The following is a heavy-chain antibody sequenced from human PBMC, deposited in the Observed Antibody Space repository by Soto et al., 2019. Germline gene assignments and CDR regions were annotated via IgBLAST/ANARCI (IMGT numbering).Heavy chain of an antibody. J-gene: IGHJ4*02. D-gene: IGHD3-3*01. V-gene: IGHV1-8*01. CDR3: ARGTGITIFGVVIMDY. CDR1: GYTFPSYD. CDR2: MNPNSGNT. Sequence: QVQLVQSGAEVQKPGASVKVSCKASGYTFPSYDIYWVRQATGQGLEWMGWMNPNSGNTGYAQKFQGRVTMTRNTSIIAVYMELISRRSEDTDVYYRARGTGITIFGVVIMDYWGQGTLVTVSS.